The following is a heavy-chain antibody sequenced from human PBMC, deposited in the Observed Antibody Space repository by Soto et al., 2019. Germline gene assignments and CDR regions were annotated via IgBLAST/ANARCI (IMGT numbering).Heavy chain of an antibody. D-gene: IGHD6-13*01. CDR2: ISGSGDST. CDR1: GFTFSSYA. V-gene: IGHV3-23*01. Sequence: GGSLRLSCAASGFTFSSYAMNWVRQAPGKGLEWVSVISGSGDSTYYADSVKGRFTISRDNSKNTLYLQMNSLRAEDTAVYYCARRSSSWCFDCWGQGTLVTVS. CDR3: ARRSSSWCFDC. J-gene: IGHJ4*02.